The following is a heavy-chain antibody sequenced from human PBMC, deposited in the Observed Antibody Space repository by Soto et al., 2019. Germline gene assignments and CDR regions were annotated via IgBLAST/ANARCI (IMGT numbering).Heavy chain of an antibody. CDR1: AFTFRNYW. D-gene: IGHD2-2*01. CDR2: IKEDGSEK. Sequence: EVHLVESGGGMVQPGGSLRLSCAASAFTFRNYWMSWVRQAPGKGLECVAKIKEDGSEKYYVDSVKGRFTVSRDNAGNSVYLQMNSLTVEDTAMYYCARASSSTSGAIDYWGQGTLVTVSS. V-gene: IGHV3-7*04. CDR3: ARASSSTSGAIDY. J-gene: IGHJ4*02.